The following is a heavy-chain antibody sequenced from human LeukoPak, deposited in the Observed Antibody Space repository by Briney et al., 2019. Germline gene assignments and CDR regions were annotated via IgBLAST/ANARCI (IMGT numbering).Heavy chain of an antibody. Sequence: GGSLRLSCAASGFTFSSYRMSWVRQAPGKGLEWVANIKQDGSEKYYVDSVKGRFTISRDNAKNSLYLQMNSLRAEDTAVYYCAKYYYDSSDAFDIWGQGAMVTVSS. CDR2: IKQDGSEK. D-gene: IGHD3-22*01. CDR1: GFTFSSYR. CDR3: AKYYYDSSDAFDI. J-gene: IGHJ3*02. V-gene: IGHV3-7*01.